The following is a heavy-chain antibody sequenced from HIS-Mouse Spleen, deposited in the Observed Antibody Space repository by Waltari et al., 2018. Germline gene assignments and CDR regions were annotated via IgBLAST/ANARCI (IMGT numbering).Heavy chain of an antibody. CDR1: GGSISRSSYY. D-gene: IGHD6-13*01. CDR2: IYYSGST. V-gene: IGHV4-39*07. CDR3: AREIPYSSSWYDWYFDL. Sequence: QVQLQESGPGLVKPSETLSLTCTVSGGSISRSSYYWGWIRAPPGKGLEWIGSIYYSGSTYYNPSLKSRVTISVDTSKNQFSLKLSSVTAADTAVYYCAREIPYSSSWYDWYFDLWGRGTLVTVSS. J-gene: IGHJ2*01.